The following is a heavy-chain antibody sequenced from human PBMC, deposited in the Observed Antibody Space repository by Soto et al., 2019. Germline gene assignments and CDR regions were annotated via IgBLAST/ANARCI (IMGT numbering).Heavy chain of an antibody. CDR3: ARVEASGYSYGLHEAFDI. V-gene: IGHV1-69*01. D-gene: IGHD5-18*01. CDR2: IIPIFGTA. J-gene: IGHJ3*02. Sequence: QVQLVQSGAEVKKPGSSVKVSCKASGGTFSSYAISWVRQAPGQGLEWMGGIIPIFGTANYAQKFQGRVTITADESTSTAYMELSSLRSEDTAVYYCARVEASGYSYGLHEAFDIWGQGTMVTVSS. CDR1: GGTFSSYA.